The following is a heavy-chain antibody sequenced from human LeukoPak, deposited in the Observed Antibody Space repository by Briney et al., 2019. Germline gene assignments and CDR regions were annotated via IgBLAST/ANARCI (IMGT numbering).Heavy chain of an antibody. J-gene: IGHJ4*02. D-gene: IGHD3-10*01. V-gene: IGHV3-23*01. CDR3: AKNIGGLDY. CDR2: ISGGGVST. Sequence: GGSLRLSCAASGFTSSSYGMSWVRQAPGKGLEWVSTISGGGVSTYYADSVKGRFTISRDNSKNTLYLQMNSLRAEDTAIYYCAKNIGGLDYWGQGTPVTVSS. CDR1: GFTSSSYG.